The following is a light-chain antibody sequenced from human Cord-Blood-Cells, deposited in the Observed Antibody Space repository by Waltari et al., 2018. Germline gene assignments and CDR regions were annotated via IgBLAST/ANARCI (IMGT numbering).Light chain of an antibody. CDR3: QQSYSTPLT. V-gene: IGKV1-39*01. CDR2: AAS. Sequence: DIQMTQSRSSLSASVGDRVTITCRASQSISSYLNWYQQKPGKAPKLPIYAASSLQSGVPSRFSGSGSGTDFTLTISSLQPEDFATYYCQQSYSTPLTFGGGTKVEIK. CDR1: QSISSY. J-gene: IGKJ4*01.